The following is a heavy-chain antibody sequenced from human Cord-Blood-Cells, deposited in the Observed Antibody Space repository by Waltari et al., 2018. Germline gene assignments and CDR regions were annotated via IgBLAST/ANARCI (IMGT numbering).Heavy chain of an antibody. CDR1: GYTFTSYY. Sequence: SGAEVKKPGASVKVSCTASGYTFTSYYMHWVRQAPGQGLEWLGIINPSGGSTSYAQKFQGRVTMTRDTSTSTVYMELSSLRSEDTALYYCARVNQPNYDSSGYYFDYWGQGTLVTVSS. J-gene: IGHJ4*02. D-gene: IGHD3-22*01. CDR2: INPSGGST. V-gene: IGHV1-46*01. CDR3: ARVNQPNYDSSGYYFDY.